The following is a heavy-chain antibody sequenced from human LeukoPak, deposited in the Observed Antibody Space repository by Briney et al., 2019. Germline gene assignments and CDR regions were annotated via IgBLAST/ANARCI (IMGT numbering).Heavy chain of an antibody. Sequence: ASVKVSCKASGGTFSSYAISWVRQAPGQGREWMGRIIPILGIANDAQKFQGRVTITADRSTSTASMELSSLRSEDPAVYYCAREWDNWFDPWGQGTLVTVSS. CDR2: IIPILGIA. J-gene: IGHJ5*02. CDR3: AREWDNWFDP. D-gene: IGHD1-26*01. V-gene: IGHV1-69*04. CDR1: GGTFSSYA.